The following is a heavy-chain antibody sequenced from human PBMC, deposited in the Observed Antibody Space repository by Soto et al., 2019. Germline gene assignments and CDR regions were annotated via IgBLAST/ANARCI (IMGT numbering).Heavy chain of an antibody. D-gene: IGHD3-10*01. CDR1: GGTFSSYA. CDR3: AVDGSGSYSYDY. V-gene: IGHV1-69*13. J-gene: IGHJ4*02. CDR2: IIPIFGTA. Sequence: GASVKVSCKASGGTFSSYAISWVRPAPGQGLEWMGGIIPIFGTANYAQKFQGRVTITADESTSTAYMELSSLRSEDTAVYYCAVDGSGSYSYDYWGQGTLVTVSS.